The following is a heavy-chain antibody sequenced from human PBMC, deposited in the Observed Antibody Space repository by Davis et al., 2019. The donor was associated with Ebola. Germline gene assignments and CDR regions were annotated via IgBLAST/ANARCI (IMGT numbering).Heavy chain of an antibody. Sequence: GGSLRLSCAASGFIFSHYWMSWVRQAPGKGPEWVAIIKQDGGEKYYVDSVKGRFTISRDNAKNSLYLQMSSLRAEDTAVYYCARRGGKWELLNFDYWGQGTLVTVSS. CDR1: GFIFSHYW. CDR3: ARRGGKWELLNFDY. CDR2: IKQDGGEK. V-gene: IGHV3-7*03. J-gene: IGHJ4*02. D-gene: IGHD1-26*01.